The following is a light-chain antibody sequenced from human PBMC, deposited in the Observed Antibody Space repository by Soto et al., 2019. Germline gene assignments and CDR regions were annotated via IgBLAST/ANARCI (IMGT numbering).Light chain of an antibody. CDR1: SSDVGGYNL. Sequence: QSVLTQPRSVSGSPGQSVTISCTGTSSDVGGYNLVSWYQQHPGKAPKLMIYDVSKRPSGVPDRFSGSKSGNTASLTISGLQAEDEADYYCYSYAGSYTFYVFGTGTKVTFL. V-gene: IGLV2-11*01. CDR3: YSYAGSYTFYV. J-gene: IGLJ1*01. CDR2: DVS.